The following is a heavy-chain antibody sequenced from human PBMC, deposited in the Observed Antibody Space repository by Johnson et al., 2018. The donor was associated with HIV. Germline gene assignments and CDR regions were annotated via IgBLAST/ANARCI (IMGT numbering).Heavy chain of an antibody. V-gene: IGHV3-9*01. Sequence: VQLVESGGGLVQPGRSLRLSCAASGFTFDDYAMHWVRHAPGKGLEWVSGISWNSGSIGYADSVKDRFTIFRDNAKSSLYLQMNNLRVEDTALYYCARDYRGRTVDAFDVWGQGTLVIVSS. CDR3: ARDYRGRTVDAFDV. J-gene: IGHJ3*01. CDR2: ISWNSGSI. D-gene: IGHD2-15*01. CDR1: GFTFDDYA.